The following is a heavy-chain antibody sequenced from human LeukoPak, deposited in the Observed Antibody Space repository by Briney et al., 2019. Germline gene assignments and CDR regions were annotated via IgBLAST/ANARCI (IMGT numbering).Heavy chain of an antibody. Sequence: ASVKVSCKASGYTFTSYAMHWVRQAPGQRLEWMGWINAGNGNTKYSQKFQGRVTITRDTSASTAYMELSSLRSADTAVYYCARGGREAYYYDSSGYYPLWYWGQGTLVTVSS. J-gene: IGHJ4*02. V-gene: IGHV1-3*01. D-gene: IGHD3-22*01. CDR1: GYTFTSYA. CDR2: INAGNGNT. CDR3: ARGGREAYYYDSSGYYPLWY.